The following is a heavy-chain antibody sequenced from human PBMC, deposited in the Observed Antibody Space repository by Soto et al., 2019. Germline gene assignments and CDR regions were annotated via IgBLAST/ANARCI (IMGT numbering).Heavy chain of an antibody. CDR1: GYTFTSYA. Sequence: QVQLVQSGAEVKKPGAPVKVSCKASGYTFTSYAMHWVRQAPGQRLEWMGWINAGNGNTKYSQKFQGRVTITRDTSASTAYMELSSLRSEDTAVYYCARDSEAAVLAWFDPWGQGTLVTVSS. CDR2: INAGNGNT. CDR3: ARDSEAAVLAWFDP. D-gene: IGHD6-13*01. J-gene: IGHJ5*02. V-gene: IGHV1-3*01.